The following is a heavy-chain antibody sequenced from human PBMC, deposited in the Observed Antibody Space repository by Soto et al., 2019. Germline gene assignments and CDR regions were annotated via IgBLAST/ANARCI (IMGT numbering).Heavy chain of an antibody. CDR1: GFTFSSYA. J-gene: IGHJ3*02. CDR3: AKGGGGSGWSDAFDI. CDR2: ISGNGGTT. Sequence: EVQLLESGGGLVQPGGSLRLSCAASGFTFSSYAMSWVRQAPGKGLEWVSVISGNGGTTYYADSVKGRFTISRDNSKRTLYLQMNSLRAGGTAIFFCAKGGGGSGWSDAFDIWGQGTMVTVSS. V-gene: IGHV3-23*01. D-gene: IGHD6-19*01.